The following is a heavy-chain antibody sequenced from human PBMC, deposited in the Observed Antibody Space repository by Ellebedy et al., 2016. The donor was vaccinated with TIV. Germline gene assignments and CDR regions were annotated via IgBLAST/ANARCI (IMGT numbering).Heavy chain of an antibody. CDR2: ISAYTGNT. Sequence: ASVKVSCKASGFAFASYGFSWVRQAPGQGLEWMGWISAYTGNTNYAQKFQGRVSLTTDISTSTAYMELRSLRSDDTAVYYCARDSHYYVQYFQHWGQGTLVTVSS. D-gene: IGHD3-10*02. V-gene: IGHV1-18*01. CDR3: ARDSHYYVQYFQH. CDR1: GFAFASYG. J-gene: IGHJ1*01.